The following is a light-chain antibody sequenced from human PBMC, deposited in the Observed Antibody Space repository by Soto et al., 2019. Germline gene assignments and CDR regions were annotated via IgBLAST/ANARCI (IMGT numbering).Light chain of an antibody. CDR2: GGS. CDR1: QSVGSRW. Sequence: EIVLTQSPATLSLSPGERATLSCRASQSVGSRWLAWYQQKPGQAPRVLIYGGSNRATGIPDRFSGSGSGTDFTLTISRLEPEDFAVYYCQQYYSSRTFGQGTKVEMK. J-gene: IGKJ1*01. CDR3: QQYYSSRT. V-gene: IGKV3-20*01.